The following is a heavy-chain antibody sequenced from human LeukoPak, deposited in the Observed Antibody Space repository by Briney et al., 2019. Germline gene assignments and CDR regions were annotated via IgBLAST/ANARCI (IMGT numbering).Heavy chain of an antibody. CDR3: ARGLNCGGDCFHPNYYYYYMDV. Sequence: ASVKVSCKASGYTFTSYDINWVRQATGQGLEWMGRMNPNSGNTGYAQKFQGRVTITRNTSISTAYMELSSLRSEDTAVYYCARGLNCGGDCFHPNYYYYYMDVWGKGTTVTVSS. J-gene: IGHJ6*03. CDR2: MNPNSGNT. CDR1: GYTFTSYD. V-gene: IGHV1-8*03. D-gene: IGHD2-21*01.